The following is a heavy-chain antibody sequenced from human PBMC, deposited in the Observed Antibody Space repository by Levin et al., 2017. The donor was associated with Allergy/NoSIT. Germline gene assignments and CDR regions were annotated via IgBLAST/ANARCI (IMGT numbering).Heavy chain of an antibody. CDR1: GFSFSDYY. CDR2: ISSSGSTI. CDR3: ARDKAPATVVTPANYHSYGMDV. D-gene: IGHD4-23*01. V-gene: IGHV3-11*01. J-gene: IGHJ6*02. Sequence: GESLKISCAASGFSFSDYYMSWIRQAPGKGLEWVSYISSSGSTIYYADSVKGRFTISRDNAKNSLNLQMNSLRAEDTAVYYCARDKAPATVVTPANYHSYGMDVWGQGTTVTVSS.